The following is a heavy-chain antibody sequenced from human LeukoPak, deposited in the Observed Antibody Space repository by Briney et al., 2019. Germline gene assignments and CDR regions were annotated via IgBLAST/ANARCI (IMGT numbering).Heavy chain of an antibody. D-gene: IGHD3-22*01. CDR2: IAPSDSYT. J-gene: IGHJ5*02. V-gene: IGHV5-10-1*01. Sequence: GESLRISCKVSGYSFPSHWITWVRQVPGKGLERMGRIAPSDSYTNYNPPFEGHVTMSVEKSITTVYLQWSSLKASDTAMYYCVRQPPGVYDTTQNWFDPWGQGTLVTVSS. CDR1: GYSFPSHW. CDR3: VRQPPGVYDTTQNWFDP.